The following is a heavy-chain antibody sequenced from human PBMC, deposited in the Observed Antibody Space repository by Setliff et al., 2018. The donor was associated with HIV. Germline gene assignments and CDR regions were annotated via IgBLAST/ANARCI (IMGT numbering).Heavy chain of an antibody. CDR2: IIPILGIA. J-gene: IGHJ4*02. CDR3: AREHGSYADY. V-gene: IGHV1-69*10. D-gene: IGHD2-15*01. CDR1: GGTFSSYA. Sequence: GASVKVSCKASGGTFSSYATSWVRQAPGQGLEWMGGIIPILGIANYAQKFQGRVTITADESTSTAYMELSSLRSEDTAVYYCAREHGSYADYWGQGTLVTVSS.